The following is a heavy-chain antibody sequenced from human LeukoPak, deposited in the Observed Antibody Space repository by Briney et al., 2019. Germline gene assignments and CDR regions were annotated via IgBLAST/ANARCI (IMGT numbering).Heavy chain of an antibody. CDR1: GHSITTNYY. V-gene: IGHV4-4*07. Sequence: SETLSLTCSVSGHSITTNYYWSWIRQPAGNGLEWIGRIYTSGSPNYNPSLKSRVTMSVDTSKTQFSLKLSSVTAADTAVYYCAREEYYYDSSGYLYYFDYWGQGALVTVSS. D-gene: IGHD3-22*01. J-gene: IGHJ4*02. CDR2: IYTSGSP. CDR3: AREEYYYDSSGYLYYFDY.